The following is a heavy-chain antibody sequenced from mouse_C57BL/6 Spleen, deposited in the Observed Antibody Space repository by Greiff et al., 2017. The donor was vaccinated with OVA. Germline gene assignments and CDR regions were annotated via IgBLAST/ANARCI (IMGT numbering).Heavy chain of an antibody. V-gene: IGHV1-15*01. CDR2: IDPETGGT. CDR3: TRRTAAQATRLY. Sequence: QVHVKQSGAELVRPGASVTLSCKASGYTFTDYEMHWVKQTPVHGLEWIGAIDPETGGTAYNQKFKGKAILTADKSSSTAYMELRSLTSEDSAVYYCTRRTAAQATRLYWGQGTLVTVSA. J-gene: IGHJ3*01. D-gene: IGHD3-2*02. CDR1: GYTFTDYE.